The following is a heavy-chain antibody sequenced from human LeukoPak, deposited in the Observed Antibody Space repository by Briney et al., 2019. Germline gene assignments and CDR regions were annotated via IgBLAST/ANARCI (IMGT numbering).Heavy chain of an antibody. CDR2: ISPDGSEE. V-gene: IGHV3-7*01. D-gene: IGHD5-18*01. J-gene: IGHJ4*02. Sequence: GGSLRLSCAASGFSFSDYWMNWVRQAPGKGLEGVANISPDGSEEYYVDSVRGRFTISRDNAKNSLSLQMNDLRAEDTAVYYCARIGSRGYSDYWGQGTLVTVSS. CDR1: GFSFSDYW. CDR3: ARIGSRGYSDY.